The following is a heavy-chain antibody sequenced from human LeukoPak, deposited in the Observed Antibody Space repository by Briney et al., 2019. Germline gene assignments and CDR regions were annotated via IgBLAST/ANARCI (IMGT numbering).Heavy chain of an antibody. V-gene: IGHV4-34*01. CDR3: ARWGDGYNALDDY. CDR1: GGSFSGYY. Sequence: SETLSLTCAVYGGSFSGYYWSWIRQPPGNGLEWIGEINHSGSTNYNPSLKSRVTISVDTSKNQFSLKLSSVTAADTAVYYCARWGDGYNALDDYWGQGTLVTVSS. J-gene: IGHJ4*02. D-gene: IGHD5-24*01. CDR2: INHSGST.